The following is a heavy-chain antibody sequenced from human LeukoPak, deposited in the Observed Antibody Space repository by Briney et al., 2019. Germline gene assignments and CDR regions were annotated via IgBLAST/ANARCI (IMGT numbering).Heavy chain of an antibody. CDR1: NFIVSNNC. J-gene: IGHJ4*02. CDR2: VYTGGST. Sequence: GGSLRLSCAASNFIVSNNCMNWVRQAPGKGLEWVSVVYTGGSTYYADSVKGRFTVSKDTSDNTLYLQMNSLRVDDTAVYYCVKASPGGGHFEYWGPGALVTVSS. V-gene: IGHV3-53*01. D-gene: IGHD3-16*01. CDR3: VKASPGGGHFEY.